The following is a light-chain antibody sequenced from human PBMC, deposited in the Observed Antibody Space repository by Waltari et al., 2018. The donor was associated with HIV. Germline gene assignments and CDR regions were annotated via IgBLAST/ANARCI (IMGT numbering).Light chain of an antibody. CDR2: ASS. CDR1: QSIVTW. CDR3: QQAHSLPWT. V-gene: IGKV1-12*01. Sequence: IQMTQSPSLVSASVGDRVTITCRASQSIVTWLSWYQQKPGTAPALLIFASSRLQGGIPGRFSGSGSGTNFTLTIRNIQPDDFAIYHCQQAHSLPWTFGQGTKVE. J-gene: IGKJ1*01.